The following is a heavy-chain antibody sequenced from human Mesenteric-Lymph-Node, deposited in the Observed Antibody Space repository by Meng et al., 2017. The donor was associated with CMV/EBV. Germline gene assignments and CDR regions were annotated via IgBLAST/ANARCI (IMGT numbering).Heavy chain of an antibody. V-gene: IGHV3-30*02. Sequence: FKSYGTHWVRQAPGKGLEWVAFIQYDGRNKFYVDSVKGRFTISRDNSKNTVDLQMNSLRTEDTATYYCAKDHLLRYDVTYLAANWIDSWGQGTLVTVSS. D-gene: IGHD1-26*01. J-gene: IGHJ5*01. CDR3: AKDHLLRYDVTYLAANWIDS. CDR2: IQYDGRNK. CDR1: FKSYG.